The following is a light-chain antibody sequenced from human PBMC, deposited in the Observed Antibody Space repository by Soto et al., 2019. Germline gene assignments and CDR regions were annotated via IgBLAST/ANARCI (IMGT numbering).Light chain of an antibody. J-gene: IGKJ1*01. CDR2: GAS. CDR3: QQYGSSGT. Sequence: SLAPLSMSPGDRAPLSCRASQSVSSSYLAWYQQKPGQAPRLLIYGASNRATGIPDRFSGSGSGTDFTLTISRLEPEDFAVYYCQQYGSSGTFGQGTKVDIK. CDR1: QSVSSSY. V-gene: IGKV3-20*01.